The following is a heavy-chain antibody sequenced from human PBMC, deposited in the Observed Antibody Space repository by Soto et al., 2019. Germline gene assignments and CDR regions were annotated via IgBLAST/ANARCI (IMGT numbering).Heavy chain of an antibody. CDR3: VRSPGETDYGDSYYYMDV. Sequence: QVQLQESGPGLVKPSETLSLTCTVSGGSISSYYWSWIRQPPGKGLEWIGYIYYSGSTNYNPSLKSRVTISVDTSKNQFSLKLSSVTAADTAVYYCVRSPGETDYGDSYYYMDVWGKGTTVTVSS. D-gene: IGHD4-17*01. J-gene: IGHJ6*03. V-gene: IGHV4-59*08. CDR2: IYYSGST. CDR1: GGSISSYY.